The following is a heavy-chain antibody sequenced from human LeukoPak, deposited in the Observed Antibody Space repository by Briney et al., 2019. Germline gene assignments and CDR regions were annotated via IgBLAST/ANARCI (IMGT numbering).Heavy chain of an antibody. Sequence: SVKVSCKGSGCTFSSYAISWLRQAPGPGHEWMGGIIPLFGTANYAQTVHVKVTITTDESTSTAYLELSSLRSEDTAVYYCASSKGITMIIATYYYYMDVWGKGTTVTVSS. J-gene: IGHJ6*03. D-gene: IGHD3-22*01. CDR3: ASSKGITMIIATYYYYMDV. CDR1: GCTFSSYA. V-gene: IGHV1-69*05. CDR2: IIPLFGTA.